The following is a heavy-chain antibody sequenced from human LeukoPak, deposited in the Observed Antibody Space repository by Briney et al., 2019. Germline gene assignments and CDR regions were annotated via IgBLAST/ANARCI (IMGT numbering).Heavy chain of an antibody. CDR2: ISYDGSNK. CDR3: GKGGGYSNGLFDS. V-gene: IGHV3-30*18. D-gene: IGHD6-19*01. J-gene: IGHJ4*02. CDR1: GFTFSNYG. Sequence: GGSLRLSCAASGFTFSNYGMHWVRQAPGKGLEWVAVISYDGSNKYYVDSVKGRFTISRDNSKRTLYLQMNSLRAEGTAVYYCGKGGGYSNGLFDSWGQGTLVTVSS.